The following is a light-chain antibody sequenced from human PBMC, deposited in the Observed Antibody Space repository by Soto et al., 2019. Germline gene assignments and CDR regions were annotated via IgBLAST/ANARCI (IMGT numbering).Light chain of an antibody. CDR1: QSVSSN. V-gene: IGKV3-15*01. J-gene: IGKJ1*01. CDR2: GAS. CDR3: QQYNNWPPWT. Sequence: ELVMTQSPATLSVSPGERATLSCRASQSVSSNLAWYQQKPGQAPRLLIYGASTRATGIPARFSGSGSGTDFTLTISSLQAEDFAYYYCQQYNNWPPWTFGQGTKVEIK.